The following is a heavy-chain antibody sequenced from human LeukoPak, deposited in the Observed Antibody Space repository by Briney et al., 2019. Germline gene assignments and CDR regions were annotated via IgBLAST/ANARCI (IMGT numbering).Heavy chain of an antibody. D-gene: IGHD5-12*01. CDR2: IYYSGST. CDR1: GGSISSSSYS. V-gene: IGHV4-39*01. J-gene: IGHJ4*02. Sequence: SETLSLTCTVSGGSISSSSYSWGWLRQPPGKGLEWIGSIYYSGSTYYNPSLKSRVTISVDTSKNQFSLKLSSVTAADTAVYYCARLREPIRGLFDYWGQGTLVTVSS. CDR3: ARLREPIRGLFDY.